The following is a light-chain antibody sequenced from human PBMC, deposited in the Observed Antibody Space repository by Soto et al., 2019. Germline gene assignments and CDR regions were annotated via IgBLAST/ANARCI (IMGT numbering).Light chain of an antibody. J-gene: IGLJ1*01. V-gene: IGLV2-23*03. CDR3: CSYAGSSTLPYV. Sequence: QSALTQPASVSGSPGQSITISCTGTSSDVGSYKLVSWYQQHPGKAPKLMIYEGSKRPSGVSNRFSGSKSGNTASLTISGLQAEDEADYYCCSYAGSSTLPYVFGTGTKLTVL. CDR2: EGS. CDR1: SSDVGSYKL.